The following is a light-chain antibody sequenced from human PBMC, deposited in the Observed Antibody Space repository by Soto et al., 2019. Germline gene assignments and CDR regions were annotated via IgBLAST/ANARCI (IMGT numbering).Light chain of an antibody. CDR1: QSVDGY. Sequence: EIVMTQSLATLSVTQGESATLSCRASQSVDGYLAWYQQKPGQAPRLLIYGASTRATGVTARFRGGGSGTEFTPTISSLQSEDSAVYYCQQYHKWPPITFGQGTRLEI. CDR3: QQYHKWPPIT. V-gene: IGKV3-15*01. CDR2: GAS. J-gene: IGKJ5*01.